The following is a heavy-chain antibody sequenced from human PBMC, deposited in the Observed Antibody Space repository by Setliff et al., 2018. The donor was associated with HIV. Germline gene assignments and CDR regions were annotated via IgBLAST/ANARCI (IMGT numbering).Heavy chain of an antibody. V-gene: IGHV4-34*01. CDR2: GSHTGST. D-gene: IGHD1-26*01. CDR3: ASEGTYSGTYWVRRVSSLDI. J-gene: IGHJ3*02. CDR1: GGSLSGYY. Sequence: SETLSLTCAVYGGSLSGYYWRWIRQPPRQGLEWIGDGSHTGSTNYNPYLKSRITISADTPKNQFSRKLSSVTAADTAVYYCASEGTYSGTYWVRRVSSLDIWGQGRMVTVSS.